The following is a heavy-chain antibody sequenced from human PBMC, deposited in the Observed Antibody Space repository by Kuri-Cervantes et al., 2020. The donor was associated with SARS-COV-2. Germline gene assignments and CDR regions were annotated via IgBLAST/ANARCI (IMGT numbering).Heavy chain of an antibody. V-gene: IGHV3-74*01. J-gene: IGHJ4*02. Sequence: GESLKISCAASGFTFSSYWMHWVRQAPGKGLVWVSRINSDGSSTSYADSVKGRFTISRDNAKNTLYLQMNSLRAEDTAVYYCARTVTGSGEQWQHDYWGQGTLVTVSS. D-gene: IGHD6-19*01. CDR2: INSDGSST. CDR3: ARTVTGSGEQWQHDY. CDR1: GFTFSSYW.